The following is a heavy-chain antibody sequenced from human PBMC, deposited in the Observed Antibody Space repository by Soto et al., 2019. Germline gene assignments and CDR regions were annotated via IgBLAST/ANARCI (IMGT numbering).Heavy chain of an antibody. CDR1: VGSFSGYY. CDR3: ARGPITYYYGSGSYYSSGNWFEP. D-gene: IGHD3-10*01. V-gene: IGHV4-34*01. Sequence: SETLSLTCAFYVGSFSGYYWSCIRQPPGKWLEWIGEINHSGSTNYNPSLKSRVTISVDTSKIQFSLKLSSVTAADTAVYYCARGPITYYYGSGSYYSSGNWFEPWGQGTLVIVS. J-gene: IGHJ5*02. CDR2: INHSGST.